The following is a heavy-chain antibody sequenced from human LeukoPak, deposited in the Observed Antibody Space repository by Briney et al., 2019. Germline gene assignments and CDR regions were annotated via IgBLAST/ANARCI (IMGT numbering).Heavy chain of an antibody. D-gene: IGHD3-22*01. CDR2: INWNGGSR. V-gene: IGHV3-20*04. CDR1: GFTVSSNY. Sequence: GGSLRLSCAASGFTVSSNYMSWVRQAPGKGLEWVSGINWNGGSRGYANSVKGRFTISRDNAKNSLYLQMNSLGAEDTALYYCARSRHSYDSTGFPHYWGQGTLVTVSS. CDR3: ARSRHSYDSTGFPHY. J-gene: IGHJ4*02.